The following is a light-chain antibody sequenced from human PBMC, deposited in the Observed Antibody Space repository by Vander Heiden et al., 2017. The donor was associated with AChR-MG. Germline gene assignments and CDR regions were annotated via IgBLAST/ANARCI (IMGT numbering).Light chain of an antibody. CDR2: GAA. Sequence: EIVLTQSPCTLALSPGERATLSCRASQTISSSSLAWYQQKPGQAPRLLLYGAARRATGIPDRFSVSGSGTDFTRTISRLEPEDFAVYYCQLYGSSSLFTFGQGTKLEIK. V-gene: IGKV3-20*01. CDR1: QTISSSS. CDR3: QLYGSSSLFT. J-gene: IGKJ2*01.